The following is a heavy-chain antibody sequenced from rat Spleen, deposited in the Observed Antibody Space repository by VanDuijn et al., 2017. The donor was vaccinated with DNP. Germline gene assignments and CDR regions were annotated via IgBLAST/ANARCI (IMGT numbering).Heavy chain of an antibody. V-gene: IGHV5-25*01. D-gene: IGHD1-2*01. Sequence: EVQLVESGGGLVQPGRSLKLSCAASGFTFSDYYMAWVRQAPTRGLEWVAYIGSDGDNTYYPDSVKGRFTISRDNAENTVYLQMSSLRSGDTATYYCASWAPIAPLSTSNYWGQGVMVTVSS. CDR1: GFTFSDYY. J-gene: IGHJ2*01. CDR2: IGSDGDNT. CDR3: ASWAPIAPLSTSNY.